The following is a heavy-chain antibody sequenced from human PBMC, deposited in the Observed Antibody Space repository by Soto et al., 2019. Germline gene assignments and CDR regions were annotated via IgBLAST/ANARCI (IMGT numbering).Heavy chain of an antibody. CDR2: IWYDGSNK. D-gene: IGHD2-15*01. Sequence: QVQLVESGGGVVQPGRSLRLSCAASGFTFSSYGMHWVRQAPGKGLEWVAVIWYDGSNKYYADSVKGRFTISRDNSKNTRYLQKNSLRAEDTAVYYCARVGVAATDYYYYYMDVWGKGTTVTVSS. CDR3: ARVGVAATDYYYYYMDV. CDR1: GFTFSSYG. J-gene: IGHJ6*03. V-gene: IGHV3-33*01.